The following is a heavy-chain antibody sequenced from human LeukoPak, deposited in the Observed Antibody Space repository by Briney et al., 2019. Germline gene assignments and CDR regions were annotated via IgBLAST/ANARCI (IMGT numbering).Heavy chain of an antibody. Sequence: ASVRVSCKTSGYTFTDYYMHWVRQAPGQGLEWMGWINPNSGGTNYAQKFQGRVTMTRDTSISTAYMELSRLRSDDTAVYYCARVSHYDSSGYSYYFDYWGQGTLVTVSS. CDR1: GYTFTDYY. CDR3: ARVSHYDSSGYSYYFDY. CDR2: INPNSGGT. D-gene: IGHD3-22*01. V-gene: IGHV1-2*02. J-gene: IGHJ4*02.